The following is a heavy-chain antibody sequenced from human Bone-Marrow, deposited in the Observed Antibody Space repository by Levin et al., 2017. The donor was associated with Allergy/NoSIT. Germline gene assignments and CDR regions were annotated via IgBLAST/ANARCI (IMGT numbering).Heavy chain of an antibody. Sequence: PGGSLRLSCAASGFTFTSFAMSWVRQAPGKGLEWVSSISGGGFDFDIYYADSVKGRFTISRDNSRDTLYLQLNSLTADDAAIYYCAVVDYDTKPTWGQGTRVSVSS. CDR3: AVVDYDTKPT. V-gene: IGHV3-23*01. CDR2: ISGGGFDFDI. CDR1: GFTFTSFA. D-gene: IGHD3-22*01. J-gene: IGHJ5*02.